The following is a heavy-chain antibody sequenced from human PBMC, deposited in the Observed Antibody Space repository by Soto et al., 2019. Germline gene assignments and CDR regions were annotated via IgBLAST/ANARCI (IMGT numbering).Heavy chain of an antibody. V-gene: IGHV1-69*13. CDR2: IIPIFGTA. J-gene: IGHJ6*02. D-gene: IGHD4-17*01. CDR1: GGTFSSYA. Sequence: SVKVSCKASGGTFSSYAISWVRQAPGQGLEWMGGIIPIFGTANYAQKFQGRVTITADESTSTAYMELSSLRSEDTAVYYCARTPLRYGDYLLGYYYYGMDVWGQGTTVTVSS. CDR3: ARTPLRYGDYLLGYYYYGMDV.